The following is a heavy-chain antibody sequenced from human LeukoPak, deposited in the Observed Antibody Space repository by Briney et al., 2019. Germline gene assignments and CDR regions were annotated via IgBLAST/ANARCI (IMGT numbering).Heavy chain of an antibody. V-gene: IGHV1-69*13. CDR2: IIPIFGTA. J-gene: IGHJ3*02. CDR1: GGTFSSYA. D-gene: IGHD4-23*01. CDR3: ARDRWEPYDAFDI. Sequence: ASVKVSCKASGGTFSSYAISWVRQAPGQGLEWMGGIIPIFGTANYAQKFQGRVTITADESTSTAYMELISLRSEDTAVYYCARDRWEPYDAFDIWGQGTMVTVSS.